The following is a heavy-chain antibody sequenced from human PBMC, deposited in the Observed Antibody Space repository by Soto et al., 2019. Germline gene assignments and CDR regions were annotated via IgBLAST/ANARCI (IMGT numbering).Heavy chain of an antibody. V-gene: IGHV4-59*01. D-gene: IGHD3-10*01. CDR2: IYYSGST. Sequence: SETLSLTCTVSGGSISSYYWSWIRQPPGKRLDWIVYIYYSGSTNYNPSLKSRVTISVDSSKNQFSLKLSSVTAADTALFYCAREVEYYYGSGSYRAFDYWGQGTLVTVSS. J-gene: IGHJ4*02. CDR1: GGSISSYY. CDR3: AREVEYYYGSGSYRAFDY.